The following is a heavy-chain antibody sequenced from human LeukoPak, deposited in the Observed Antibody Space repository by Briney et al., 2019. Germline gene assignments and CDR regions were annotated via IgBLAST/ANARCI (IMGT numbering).Heavy chain of an antibody. CDR3: AGDRDFPRKNYGMDV. J-gene: IGHJ6*02. D-gene: IGHD3-3*01. V-gene: IGHV3-23*01. Sequence: GGSLRLSCAASGFTFSSYAMSWVRQAPGKGLEWVSAISGSGGSTYYADSVKGRFTISRDNSKNTLYLQMNSLRDEDTAVYYCAGDRDFPRKNYGMDVWGQGTTVTVSS. CDR2: ISGSGGST. CDR1: GFTFSSYA.